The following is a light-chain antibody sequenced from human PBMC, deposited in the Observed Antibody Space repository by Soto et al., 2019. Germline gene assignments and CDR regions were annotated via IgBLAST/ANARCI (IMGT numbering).Light chain of an antibody. CDR1: SSDIGDSNY. Sequence: SVLTQPASVSGSPGQSITISCTGTSSDIGDSNYVSWYQQHPGKAPKLVIYDASNRPSGVSNRFSGSKSANTASLTISGLQAEDEADYYCSSFRSSSTSYVFGTGTKVTVL. J-gene: IGLJ1*01. CDR2: DAS. V-gene: IGLV2-14*03. CDR3: SSFRSSSTSYV.